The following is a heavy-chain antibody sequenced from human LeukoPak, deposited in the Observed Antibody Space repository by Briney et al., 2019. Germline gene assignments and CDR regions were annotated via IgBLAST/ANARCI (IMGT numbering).Heavy chain of an antibody. CDR2: ISAYNGNT. Sequence: ASVKVSCKASGYTFTSYSISWVRQAPRQGLEWMGWISAYNGNTKYAQKLQGRVTMTTDTSTSTAYMELRSLRSDDTAVFYCARDMGVPAASYFFDYWGQGTLVTVSS. V-gene: IGHV1-18*01. J-gene: IGHJ4*02. D-gene: IGHD2-2*01. CDR3: ARDMGVPAASYFFDY. CDR1: GYTFTSYS.